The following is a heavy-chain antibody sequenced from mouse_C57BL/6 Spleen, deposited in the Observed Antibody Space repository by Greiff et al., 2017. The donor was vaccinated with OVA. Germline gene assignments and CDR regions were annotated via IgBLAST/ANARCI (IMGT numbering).Heavy chain of an antibody. CDR2: INYDGSST. J-gene: IGHJ2*01. CDR3: ARAFYYFDY. V-gene: IGHV5-16*01. Sequence: DVKLVESEGGLVQPGSSMKLSCTASGFTFSDYYMAWVRQVPEKGLEWVANINYDGSSTYYLDSLKSRFIISRDNAKSILYLQMSSLKSEDTATYYCARAFYYFDYWGQGTTLTVSS. CDR1: GFTFSDYY.